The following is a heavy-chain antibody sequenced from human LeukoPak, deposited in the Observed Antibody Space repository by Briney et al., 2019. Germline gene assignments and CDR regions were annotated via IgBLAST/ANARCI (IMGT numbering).Heavy chain of an antibody. V-gene: IGHV4-39*07. Sequence: SETLSLTCTVSGGSISTSSYYWGWIRQPPGKGLEWIGSIHYSGSTYFNPSPKSRVTMSVDTSKNQFSLKLSSVTAADTAVYYCAREGDSNSVGWFDPWGQGTLVTVSS. CDR1: GGSISTSSYY. D-gene: IGHD6-13*01. J-gene: IGHJ5*02. CDR2: IHYSGST. CDR3: AREGDSNSVGWFDP.